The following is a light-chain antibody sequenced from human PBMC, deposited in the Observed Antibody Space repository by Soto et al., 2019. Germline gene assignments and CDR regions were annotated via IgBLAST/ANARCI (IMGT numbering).Light chain of an antibody. Sequence: EMTQSPSSLSASVGDRVTITCRASQSISNNLNWYQFKPGKAPKLLIYAATNLQSGVPSTFSGSGSGTDFALTISSLQSEDSATYYCQQSYGTPYTWGLRTKLEL. CDR3: QQSYGTPYT. V-gene: IGKV1-39*01. CDR1: QSISNN. J-gene: IGKJ2*01. CDR2: AAT.